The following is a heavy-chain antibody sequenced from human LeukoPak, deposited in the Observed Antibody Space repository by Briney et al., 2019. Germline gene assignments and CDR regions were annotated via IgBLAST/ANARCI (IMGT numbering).Heavy chain of an antibody. V-gene: IGHV3-7*01. D-gene: IGHD7-27*01. CDR3: ARAKITGARPDYFDY. CDR1: GFSFSSYA. J-gene: IGHJ4*02. Sequence: GGSLRLSCAASGFSFSSYAMHWVRQAPGKGLEWVANIKQDGSDKYYVDSVKGRFIISRDNAKESLYLQMNSLRAEDTAVYYCARAKITGARPDYFDYWGQGNLVTVSS. CDR2: IKQDGSDK.